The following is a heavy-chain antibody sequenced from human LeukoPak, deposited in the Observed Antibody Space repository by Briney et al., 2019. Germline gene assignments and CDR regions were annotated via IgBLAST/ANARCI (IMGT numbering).Heavy chain of an antibody. Sequence: SQTLSLTCAVSGDSVSSNSAAWNWIRQSPSRGLEWLGRTYYRSKWYNDYAVSVKSRITINPDTSKNQFSLQLNSVTPEDTAVYYCVRDDGIGLDAFDVWSPGTMVTVST. CDR3: VRDDGIGLDAFDV. CDR2: TYYRSKWYN. D-gene: IGHD1-14*01. CDR1: GDSVSSNSAA. V-gene: IGHV6-1*01. J-gene: IGHJ3*01.